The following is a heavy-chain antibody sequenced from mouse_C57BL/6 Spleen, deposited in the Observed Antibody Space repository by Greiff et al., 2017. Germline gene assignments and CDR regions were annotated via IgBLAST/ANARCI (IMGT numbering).Heavy chain of an antibody. CDR2: INPSNGGT. Sequence: QVQLQQPGTELVKPGASVKLSCEASGYTFTSYWMHWVKQRPGQGLEWIGNINPSNGGTNYNEKFKSKATLTVDKSSSTAYMQRSSLTSEDSAVYYCARSRITTVVATPNWYFDVWGTGTTVTVSS. D-gene: IGHD1-1*01. J-gene: IGHJ1*03. V-gene: IGHV1-53*01. CDR3: ARSRITTVVATPNWYFDV. CDR1: GYTFTSYW.